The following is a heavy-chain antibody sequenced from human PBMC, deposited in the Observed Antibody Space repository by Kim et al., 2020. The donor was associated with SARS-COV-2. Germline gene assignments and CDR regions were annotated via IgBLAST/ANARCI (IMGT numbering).Heavy chain of an antibody. Sequence: NYSPSCQGHVTISADKSISTAYLQWSSLKASDTAMYYCIIRGVIIESLDYWGQGTLVTVSS. D-gene: IGHD3-10*01. J-gene: IGHJ4*02. CDR3: IIRGVIIESLDY. V-gene: IGHV5-10-1*01.